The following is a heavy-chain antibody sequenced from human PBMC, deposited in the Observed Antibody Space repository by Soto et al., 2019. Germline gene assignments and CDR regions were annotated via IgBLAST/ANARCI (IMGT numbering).Heavy chain of an antibody. CDR3: AKDYGDYYQGDY. V-gene: IGHV3-30*18. Sequence: QVQLVESGGGVVQPGRSLRLSCAASGFTFSSYGMHWVRQAPGKGLEWVAVISYDGSNKYYADSVKGRFTISRDNSKNTLYLQMNSLRAEDTAVYYCAKDYGDYYQGDYWGQGTLVTVSS. CDR1: GFTFSSYG. CDR2: ISYDGSNK. D-gene: IGHD4-17*01. J-gene: IGHJ4*02.